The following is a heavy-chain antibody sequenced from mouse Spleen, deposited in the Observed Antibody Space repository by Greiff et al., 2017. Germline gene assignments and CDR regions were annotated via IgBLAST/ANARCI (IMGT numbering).Heavy chain of an antibody. Sequence: QVQLQQPGAELVKPGASVKLSCKASGYTFTSYWMHWVKQRPGQGLEWIGMIHPNSGTTNYNEKFKTKATLTVDKSSSTAYMQLTSLTSEDSAVYYCARGLRSYYYAMDFWGQGTSVTVSS. CDR2: IHPNSGTT. D-gene: IGHD1-1*01. CDR3: ARGLRSYYYAMDF. CDR1: GYTFTSYW. J-gene: IGHJ4*01. V-gene: IGHV1-64*01.